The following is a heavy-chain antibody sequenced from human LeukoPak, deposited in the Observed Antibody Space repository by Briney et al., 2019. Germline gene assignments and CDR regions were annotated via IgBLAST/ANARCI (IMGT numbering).Heavy chain of an antibody. V-gene: IGHV3-66*02. CDR2: IYSGGST. CDR3: ARESRFLEWLFLDY. Sequence: GGSLRLSCAASGFTVSSNYMSWVRQAPGKGLEWVSVIYSGGSTYYADSVKGRFTISRDNSKNTLYLQMNSLRAEDTAVYYCARESRFLEWLFLDYWGQGTLVTVSS. D-gene: IGHD3-3*01. CDR1: GFTVSSNY. J-gene: IGHJ4*02.